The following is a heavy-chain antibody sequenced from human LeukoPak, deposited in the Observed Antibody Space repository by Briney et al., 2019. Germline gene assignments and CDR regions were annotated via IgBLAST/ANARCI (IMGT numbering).Heavy chain of an antibody. D-gene: IGHD1-26*01. CDR2: ISYDGSNK. CDR1: GFTFSSYA. V-gene: IGHV3-30-3*01. CDR3: ARDTVGAKDY. Sequence: GRSLRLSCAASGFTFSSYAMHWVRQAPGKGLEWVAVISYDGSNKYYAVSVRGRFTISRDNSKNTLYLQMNSLRAEDTAVYYCARDTVGAKDYWGQGTLVTVSS. J-gene: IGHJ4*02.